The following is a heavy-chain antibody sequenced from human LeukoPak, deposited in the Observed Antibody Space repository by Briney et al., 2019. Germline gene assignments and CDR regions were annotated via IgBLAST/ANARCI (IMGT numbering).Heavy chain of an antibody. CDR1: GYTFTNYY. J-gene: IGHJ4*02. D-gene: IGHD3-22*01. CDR2: INPSGGST. Sequence: GASVKVSCKASGYTFTNYYMHWVRQAPGQGLEWMGIINPSGGSTSYAQRFQGRVTMTRETSTSTVYMELSSLRSEDTALYYCTRQAGSSGYYYGRPDFDYWGQGTLVTVSS. CDR3: TRQAGSSGYYYGRPDFDY. V-gene: IGHV1-46*01.